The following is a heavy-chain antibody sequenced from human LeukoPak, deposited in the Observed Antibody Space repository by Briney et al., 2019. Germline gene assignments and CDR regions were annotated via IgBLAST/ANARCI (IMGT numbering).Heavy chain of an antibody. CDR2: INHSGST. CDR1: GGSVSSGSYY. Sequence: SQSLSLTCTVSGGSVSSGSYYWSWIRQPPGKGLEWIGEINHSGSTNYNPSLKSRVTISVDTSKNQFSLKLSSVTAADTAVYYCARGYGSGSYYIKPFDYWGQGTLVTVSS. CDR3: ARGYGSGSYYIKPFDY. J-gene: IGHJ4*02. D-gene: IGHD3-10*01. V-gene: IGHV4-61*01.